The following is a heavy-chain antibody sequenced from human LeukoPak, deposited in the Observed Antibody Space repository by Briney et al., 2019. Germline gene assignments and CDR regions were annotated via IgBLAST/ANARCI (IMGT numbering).Heavy chain of an antibody. J-gene: IGHJ4*02. D-gene: IGHD6-19*01. CDR1: GFTVSSNY. V-gene: IGHV3-66*01. CDR2: IYNGDNT. Sequence: GGSLRLSCAASGFTVSSNYMTWVRQAPGKGVEWVSVIYNGDNTNYADSVKGRFTISRDNSKNTLYLQMNSLRAEDTAVYYCARASQWLAFDYWGQGTLVTVSS. CDR3: ARASQWLAFDY.